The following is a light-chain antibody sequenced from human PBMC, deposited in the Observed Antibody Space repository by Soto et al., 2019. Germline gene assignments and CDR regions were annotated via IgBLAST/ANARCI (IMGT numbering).Light chain of an antibody. Sequence: DIQMTQSPSTLSASVGDRVTITCRASQYSSNWLAWHQQKPGKAPTVLIYQASNLENGVPSRFSGSGSGTECPLTLSSRRPDDVATYYRHKDNSYPWTLGPGTQVEVK. CDR3: HKDNSYPWT. J-gene: IGKJ1*01. CDR2: QAS. CDR1: QYSSNW. V-gene: IGKV1-5*01.